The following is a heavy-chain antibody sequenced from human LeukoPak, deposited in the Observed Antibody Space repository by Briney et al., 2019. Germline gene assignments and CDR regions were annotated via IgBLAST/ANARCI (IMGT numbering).Heavy chain of an antibody. Sequence: SVKVSCKASGYIFTDYYMHWVRQAPGQGLEWMGWINPKSDGTKYAQNFQGRVTMTRDTSISTAYMEVSRLTSDDTAMFYCARDPPGTTAFDLWGQGTMVTVPS. V-gene: IGHV1-2*02. CDR1: GYIFTDYY. CDR2: INPKSDGT. D-gene: IGHD1-1*01. J-gene: IGHJ3*01. CDR3: ARDPPGTTAFDL.